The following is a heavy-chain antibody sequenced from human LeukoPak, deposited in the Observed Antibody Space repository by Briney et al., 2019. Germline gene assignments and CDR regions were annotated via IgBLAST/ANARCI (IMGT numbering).Heavy chain of an antibody. V-gene: IGHV4-39*07. CDR3: ARDWRE. D-gene: IGHD3-3*01. J-gene: IGHJ4*02. CDR2: IHSSGNT. CDR1: GGTIDDSRYY. Sequence: SETLSLSCTVSGGTIDDSRYYWGWMRQPPGKGLEWIGSIHSSGNTFYNPSLKSRVTISVDTSNNQFYLKLHSVTAADTAVYYCARDWREWGQGTLVTVSS.